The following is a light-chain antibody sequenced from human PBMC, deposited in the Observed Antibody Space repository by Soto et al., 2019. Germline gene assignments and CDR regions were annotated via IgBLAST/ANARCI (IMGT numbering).Light chain of an antibody. J-gene: IGKJ2*01. CDR3: QQYNSAPYT. Sequence: DIQMTQSPSSLSASVGDRVTITCRASQDISNYLAWYQQKPGKVPKLLIYAASSLQSGVPPRFSGSGSGTDFTLTISSLQPEDFATYYCQQYNSAPYTFGQGTKLDIK. CDR2: AAS. CDR1: QDISNY. V-gene: IGKV1-27*01.